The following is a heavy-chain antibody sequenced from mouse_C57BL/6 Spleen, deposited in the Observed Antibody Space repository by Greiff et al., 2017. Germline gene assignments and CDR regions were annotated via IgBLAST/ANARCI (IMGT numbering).Heavy chain of an antibody. Sequence: EVQGVESGGDLVKPGGSLKLSCAASGFTFSSYGMSWVRQTPDKRLEWVATISSGGSYTYYPDSVKGRFTISRDNAKNTLYLQMSSLKSEDTAMYYCARQGDGPQAWFAYWGQGTLVTVSA. CDR1: GFTFSSYG. CDR2: ISSGGSYT. D-gene: IGHD2-3*01. V-gene: IGHV5-6*01. J-gene: IGHJ3*01. CDR3: ARQGDGPQAWFAY.